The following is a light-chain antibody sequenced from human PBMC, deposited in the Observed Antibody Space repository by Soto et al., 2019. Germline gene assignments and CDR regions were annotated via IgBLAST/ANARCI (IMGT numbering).Light chain of an antibody. Sequence: IVMTQSPVTMSLSPGERATLSCRASQSISTNLSSYQQKPGQAPRLLIYGASTRATGIPARFSGGGSGTEFTLTISSLQSEDFAVYYCQHYNNWPPWTFGQGTKVETK. CDR2: GAS. J-gene: IGKJ1*01. CDR1: QSISTN. V-gene: IGKV3-15*01. CDR3: QHYNNWPPWT.